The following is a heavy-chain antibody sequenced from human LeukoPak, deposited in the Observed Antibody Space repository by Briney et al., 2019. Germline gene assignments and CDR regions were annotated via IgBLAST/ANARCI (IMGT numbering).Heavy chain of an antibody. V-gene: IGHV1-18*01. Sequence: GASVKVSCKASGYTFSSYGISWVRQAPGQGLEWMGWISAYNGNTNYAQKLQGRVTMTTDTSTSTAYMELRSLRSDDTAVYYCARVGSGYDTYYFDYWGQGTLVTVSS. CDR1: GYTFSSYG. D-gene: IGHD5-12*01. CDR3: ARVGSGYDTYYFDY. J-gene: IGHJ4*02. CDR2: ISAYNGNT.